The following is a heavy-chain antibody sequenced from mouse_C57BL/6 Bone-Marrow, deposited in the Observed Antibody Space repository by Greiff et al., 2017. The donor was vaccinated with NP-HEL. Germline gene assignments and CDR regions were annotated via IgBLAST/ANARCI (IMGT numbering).Heavy chain of an antibody. D-gene: IGHD2-4*01. J-gene: IGHJ1*03. CDR3: ARSAIFYYDYPHWYFDV. CDR2: IGPGSGST. V-gene: IGHV1-77*01. CDR1: GYTFTDYY. Sequence: QVQLQQSGAELVKPGASVKISCKASGYTFTDYYINWVKQRPGQGLEWIGKIGPGSGSTYYNEKFKGKATLTADKSSSTAYMQLSSLTSEDSAVYFCARSAIFYYDYPHWYFDVWGTGTTVTVSS.